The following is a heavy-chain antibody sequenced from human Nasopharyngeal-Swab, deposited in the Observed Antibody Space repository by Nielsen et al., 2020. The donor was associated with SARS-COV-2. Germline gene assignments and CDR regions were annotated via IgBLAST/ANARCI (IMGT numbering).Heavy chain of an antibody. D-gene: IGHD3-10*01. CDR3: ARDKRWEVVRGVILGYYYYGMDV. J-gene: IGHJ6*02. CDR2: ISSSGSTI. CDR1: GFTFSSYE. V-gene: IGHV3-48*03. Sequence: GGSLRLSCAASGFTFSSYEMNWVRQAPGKGLEWVSYISSSGSTIYYADSVKGRFTISRDNAKNSLYLQMNSLRAEDTAVYYCARDKRWEVVRGVILGYYYYGMDVWGQGTTVTVSS.